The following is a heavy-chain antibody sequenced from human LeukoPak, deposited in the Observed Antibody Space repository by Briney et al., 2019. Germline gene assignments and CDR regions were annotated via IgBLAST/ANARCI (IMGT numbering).Heavy chain of an antibody. Sequence: SVKVSCKASGGTFSSYAISWVRQAPGQGLEWMGGIIPIFGTANYAQKFQGRVTITADKSTSTAYMELSSLRSEDTAVYYCARAERYCSGGSCVNMDVWGKGTTVTISS. CDR3: ARAERYCSGGSCVNMDV. CDR2: IIPIFGTA. D-gene: IGHD2-15*01. CDR1: GGTFSSYA. V-gene: IGHV1-69*06. J-gene: IGHJ6*04.